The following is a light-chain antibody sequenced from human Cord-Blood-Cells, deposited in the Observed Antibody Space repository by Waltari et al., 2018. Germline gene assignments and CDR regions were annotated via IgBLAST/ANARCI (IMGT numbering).Light chain of an antibody. CDR3: QSYDSSLSGSV. CDR2: YDS. CDR1: NLGSKS. Sequence: SYVLTQPPSVSVAPGKTARITCGGNNLGSKSVHWYQQKPGQAPVLVIYYDSDRPSGIPERFSGSKSGTSASLAITGLQAEDEADYYCQSYDSSLSGSVFGGGTKLTVL. V-gene: IGLV3-21*01. J-gene: IGLJ2*01.